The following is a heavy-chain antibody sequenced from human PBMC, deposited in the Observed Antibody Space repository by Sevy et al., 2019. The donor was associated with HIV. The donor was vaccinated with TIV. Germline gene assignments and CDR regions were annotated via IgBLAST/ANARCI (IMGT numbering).Heavy chain of an antibody. CDR1: GFSFSSYA. V-gene: IGHV3-23*01. J-gene: IGHJ6*02. CDR3: ARRPDLGVVILTGVLDV. Sequence: GGSLRLSCAASGFSFSSYAMSWVRQTPGKGLQWVSVISGSGGSTYYADSVKGRFTIFSDNSRNTENLQMNGLRAEDTAVYYCARRPDLGVVILTGVLDVWGQGTTVTVSS. D-gene: IGHD3-3*01. CDR2: ISGSGGST.